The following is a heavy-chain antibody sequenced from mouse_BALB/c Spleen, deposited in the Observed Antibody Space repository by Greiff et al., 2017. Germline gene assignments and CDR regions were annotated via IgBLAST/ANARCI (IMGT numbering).Heavy chain of an antibody. D-gene: IGHD2-1*01. V-gene: IGHV5-6-2*01. CDR1: GFTFSSYY. CDR3: ARHGFYGNYDY. CDR2: INSNGGST. J-gene: IGHJ2*01. Sequence: EVKVVESGGGLVKLGGSLKLSCAASGFTFSSYYMSWVRQTPEKRLELVAAINSNGGSTYYPDTVKGRFTISRDNAKNTLYLQMSSLKSEDTALYYCARHGFYGNYDYWGQGTTLTVSS.